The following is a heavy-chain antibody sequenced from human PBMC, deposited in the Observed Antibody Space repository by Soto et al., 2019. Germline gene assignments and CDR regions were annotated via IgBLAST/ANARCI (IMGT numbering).Heavy chain of an antibody. CDR1: GDTISRSSAA. Sequence: SQTLSLTCDISGDTISRSSAAWIWVRQSPSSGLEWLGRTYYKSKWSTDYALSVKGRITINAITSRNQISLHLNSVTPEDTAVYFCAFFCVNVDCYPPFDYWGQGSSVPVSA. J-gene: IGHJ4*02. V-gene: IGHV6-1*01. D-gene: IGHD2-21*02. CDR2: TYYKSKWST. CDR3: AFFCVNVDCYPPFDY.